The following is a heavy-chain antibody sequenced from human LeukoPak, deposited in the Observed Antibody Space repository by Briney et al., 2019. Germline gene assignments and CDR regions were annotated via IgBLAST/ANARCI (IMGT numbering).Heavy chain of an antibody. CDR2: IKQEGSER. CDR3: TKLSAMLRGPEPIYYFDS. Sequence: PGWSLRLSCAASGFNFTTYWMSWVRQAPGGGLEWVANIKQEGSERFYVDSLKGRFTISRDNSKNSLYLQMNSLRVEDTAMYYCTKLSAMLRGPEPIYYFDSWGQGTLVTVSS. D-gene: IGHD3-10*01. V-gene: IGHV3-7*01. J-gene: IGHJ4*01. CDR1: GFNFTTYW.